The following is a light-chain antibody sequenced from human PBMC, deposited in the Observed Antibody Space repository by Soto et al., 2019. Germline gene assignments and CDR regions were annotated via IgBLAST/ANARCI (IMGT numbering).Light chain of an antibody. CDR2: EVS. V-gene: IGLV2-18*02. CDR1: STDVGSYNR. CDR3: SSYTSSNSVV. Sequence: QSALTQPPSVSGSPGQSVTISCTGTSTDVGSYNRVSWYQQSPGTAPKLMIYEVSYRPSGVPDRFSGSKSGNTASLTISGLQAEDEAAYSCSSYTSSNSVVFGGGTKLTVL. J-gene: IGLJ2*01.